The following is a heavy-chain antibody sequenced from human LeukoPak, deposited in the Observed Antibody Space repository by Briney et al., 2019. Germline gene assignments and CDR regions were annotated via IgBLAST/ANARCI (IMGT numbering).Heavy chain of an antibody. D-gene: IGHD3-10*01. CDR3: ARGSRTTYYYGSGGYYTQNDY. CDR1: GGSFSGYY. V-gene: IGHV4-34*01. CDR2: INHSGST. J-gene: IGHJ4*02. Sequence: PSETLSLTCAVYGGSFSGYYWSWIRQPPGKGLEWIGEINHSGSTNYNPSLKSRVTISVDTSKNQFSLKLSSVTAADTAVYYCARGSRTTYYYGSGGYYTQNDYWGQGTLVTVSS.